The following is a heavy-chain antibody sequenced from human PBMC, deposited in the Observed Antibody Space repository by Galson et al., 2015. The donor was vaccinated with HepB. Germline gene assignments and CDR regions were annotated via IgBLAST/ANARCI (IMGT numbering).Heavy chain of an antibody. J-gene: IGHJ5*02. D-gene: IGHD3-22*01. CDR3: ATSYYDSSGYYPNWFDP. CDR2: MKHDGSEK. Sequence: SLRLSCAASGLIFSNSWMSWLRQTPGKGLEWVANMKHDGSEKYYLDSMKGRFTISKDNAKSSLYLQMNSLRAEDTAVYYCATSYYDSSGYYPNWFDPWGQGTLVTVSS. V-gene: IGHV3-7*01. CDR1: GLIFSNSW.